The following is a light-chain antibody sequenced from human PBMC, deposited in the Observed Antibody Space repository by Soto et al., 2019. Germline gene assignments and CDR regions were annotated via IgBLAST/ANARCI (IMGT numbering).Light chain of an antibody. CDR1: ASDVGTNNY. J-gene: IGLJ2*01. CDR2: EVS. Sequence: QSALTQPASVSGSPGQSITISCTGTASDVGTNNYVSWYQQYPGKAPQLIIYEVSQRPSGISDRFSGSKSGNTASLTVSGLQAEDEADYYCSSNAGSNNLIFGGGTKLTVL. CDR3: SSNAGSNNLI. V-gene: IGLV2-8*01.